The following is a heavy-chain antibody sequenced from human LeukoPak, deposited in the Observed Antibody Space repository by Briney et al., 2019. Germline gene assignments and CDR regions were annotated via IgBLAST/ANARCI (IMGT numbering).Heavy chain of an antibody. J-gene: IGHJ4*02. CDR1: GFTFSSYE. Sequence: GGSLRLSCAASGFTFSSYEMNWVRQAPGKVLEWVSYISSSGSTIYYGDSVKGRFTISRDNAKKSLYLQMNNLRAEDTAVYYCARDYGGPFDYWGQGTLVTVSS. CDR3: ARDYGGPFDY. V-gene: IGHV3-48*03. D-gene: IGHD4-23*01. CDR2: ISSSGSTI.